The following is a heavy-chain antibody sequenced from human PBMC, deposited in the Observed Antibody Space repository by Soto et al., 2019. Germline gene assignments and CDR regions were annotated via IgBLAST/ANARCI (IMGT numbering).Heavy chain of an antibody. V-gene: IGHV1-2*04. CDR3: ARDIKLYYDSSGYYYNWFDP. CDR1: GYTFTGYY. J-gene: IGHJ5*02. CDR2: INPNSGGT. Sequence: VASVKVSCKASGYTFTGYYMHWVRQAPGQGLEWMGWINPNSGGTNYAQKFQGWVTMTRDTSISTAYMELSRLRSDDTAVYYCARDIKLYYDSSGYYYNWFDPWGQGTLVTVSS. D-gene: IGHD3-22*01.